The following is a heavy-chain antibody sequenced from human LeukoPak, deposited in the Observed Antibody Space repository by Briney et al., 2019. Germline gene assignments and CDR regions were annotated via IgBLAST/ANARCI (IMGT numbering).Heavy chain of an antibody. J-gene: IGHJ4*02. CDR1: GYSISSGYY. D-gene: IGHD3-10*01. CDR2: IYHSGST. CDR3: ARDLLLWFGELLSGGDY. Sequence: SETLSLTCTVSGYSISSGYYWGWIRQPPGEGLEWIGSIYHSGSTYYNPSLKSRVTISVDTSKNQFSLKLSSVTAADTAVYYCARDLLLWFGELLSGGDYWGQGTLVTVSS. V-gene: IGHV4-38-2*02.